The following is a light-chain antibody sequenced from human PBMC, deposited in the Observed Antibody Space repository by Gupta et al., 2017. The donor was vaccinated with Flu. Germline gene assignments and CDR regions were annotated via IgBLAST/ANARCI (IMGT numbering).Light chain of an antibody. CDR1: QSIRNY. CDR2: AAS. J-gene: IGKJ1*01. V-gene: IGKV1-39*01. CDR3: QQSDSTPWT. Sequence: PSSLSASVGERVTITCRTSQSIRNYLNWYQQKPGVAPKVLIYAASSLHSGVPSRFSGSGSGTDFTLTISRLQPEDVAAYYCQQSDSTPWTFGQGTRVEI.